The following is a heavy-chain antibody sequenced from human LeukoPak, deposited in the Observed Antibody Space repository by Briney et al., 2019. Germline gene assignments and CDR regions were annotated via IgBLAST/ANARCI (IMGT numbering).Heavy chain of an antibody. D-gene: IGHD5-24*01. CDR3: AKDLLEGDGYWDIVC. Sequence: GSLRLPCAASGFRFSIYTMSWVRQAPGKGLEWVAGIFGSGYNTYYADSVKGRFTISRDNSKNTLYLQMNSLRVEDTAIYYCAKDLLEGDGYWDIVCWGQGTLVCVSS. CDR1: GFRFSIYT. V-gene: IGHV3-23*01. J-gene: IGHJ4*02. CDR2: IFGSGYNT.